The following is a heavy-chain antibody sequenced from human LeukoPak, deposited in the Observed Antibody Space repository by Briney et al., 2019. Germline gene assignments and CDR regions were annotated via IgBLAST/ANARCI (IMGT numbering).Heavy chain of an antibody. V-gene: IGHV1-18*01. CDR3: ARTHHYYYYMDV. Sequence: ASVKVSCKASGGTFSSYGISWVRQAPGQGLEWMGWISAYNGNTNYAQKLQGRVTMTTDTSTSTAYMELRSLRSDDTAVYYCARTHHYYYYMDVWGKGTTVTVSS. CDR1: GGTFSSYG. CDR2: ISAYNGNT. J-gene: IGHJ6*03.